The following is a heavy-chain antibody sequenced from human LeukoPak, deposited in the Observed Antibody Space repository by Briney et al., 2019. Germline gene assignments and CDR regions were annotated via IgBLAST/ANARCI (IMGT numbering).Heavy chain of an antibody. Sequence: GGSLRLSCAASGFTFSSYSMNWVRQAPGKGLEWVSSISSSSSYIYYADSVKGRFTISRDNVKNLLYLQMNSLRAEGTAVYYCARVQRGIAVALDYWGQGTLATVSS. CDR1: GFTFSSYS. CDR3: ARVQRGIAVALDY. J-gene: IGHJ4*02. CDR2: ISSSSSYI. D-gene: IGHD6-19*01. V-gene: IGHV3-21*01.